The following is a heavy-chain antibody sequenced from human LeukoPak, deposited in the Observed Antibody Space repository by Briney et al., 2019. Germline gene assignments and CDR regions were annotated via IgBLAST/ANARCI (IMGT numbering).Heavy chain of an antibody. J-gene: IGHJ4*02. CDR2: VSGSGDAT. D-gene: IGHD5-24*01. CDR1: GFSFTIYA. Sequence: GGSLRLSCAASGFSFTIYAMTWVRQAQGKGLEWVSAVSGSGDATYYADSVKGRFIISRDNSKNTLYLQMNSLRAEDTAVYYCAREMTIITYSFDSWGQGTLVTVSS. CDR3: AREMTIITYSFDS. V-gene: IGHV3-23*01.